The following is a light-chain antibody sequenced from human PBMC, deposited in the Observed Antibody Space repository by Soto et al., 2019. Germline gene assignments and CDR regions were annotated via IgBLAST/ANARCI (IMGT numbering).Light chain of an antibody. CDR1: QTISSW. V-gene: IGKV1-5*03. Sequence: DIQMTQSPSTLSGSVGDRGTITCRASQTISSWLAWYQQKPGKAPKLLIYKASTLKSGVPSRFSGSGSGTEFTLTISSLQPDDFATYYCQHYNSYSEAFGRGTKVDIK. CDR3: QHYNSYSEA. CDR2: KAS. J-gene: IGKJ1*01.